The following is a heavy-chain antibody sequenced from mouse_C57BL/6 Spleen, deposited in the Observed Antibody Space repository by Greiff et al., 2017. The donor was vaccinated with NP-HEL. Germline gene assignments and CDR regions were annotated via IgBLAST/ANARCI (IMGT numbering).Heavy chain of an antibody. CDR2: ISSGGSYT. J-gene: IGHJ4*01. CDR1: GFTFSSYG. D-gene: IGHD2-5*01. CDR3: ARGGYSNSAMDY. Sequence: VQLKESGGDLVKPGGSLKLSCAASGFTFSSYGMSWVRQTPDKRLEWVATISSGGSYTYYPDSVQGRFTISRDNAKNTPYLQMSSLKSEDTAMYYCARGGYSNSAMDYWGQGTSVTVSS. V-gene: IGHV5-6*01.